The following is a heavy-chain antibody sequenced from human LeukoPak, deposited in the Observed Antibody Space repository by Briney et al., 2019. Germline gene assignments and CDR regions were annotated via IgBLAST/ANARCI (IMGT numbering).Heavy chain of an antibody. D-gene: IGHD6-13*01. CDR1: GFTFSSYA. CDR2: ISGSGGST. V-gene: IGHV3-23*01. Sequence: PGGSLRLSCAASGFTFSSYAMSWVRQAPRKGLEWVSAISGSGGSTYYADSVKGRFTISRDNSKNTLYLQMNSLGAEDTAVYYCAKRTAAGTDGMDVWGQGTTVTVSS. CDR3: AKRTAAGTDGMDV. J-gene: IGHJ6*02.